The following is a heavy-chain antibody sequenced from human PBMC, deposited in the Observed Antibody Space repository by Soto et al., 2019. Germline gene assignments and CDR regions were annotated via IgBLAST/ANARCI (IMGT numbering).Heavy chain of an antibody. V-gene: IGHV1-8*01. Sequence: GASVKVSCKASGYTFTSYDINWVRQATGQGLEWMGWMNPNSGNTGYAQKFQGRVTMTRNTSISTAYMELSSLRSGDTAVYYCARATPGPVVVPILWWAGPKKDAFDIWGQGTMVTVSS. CDR1: GYTFTSYD. CDR3: ARATPGPVVVPILWWAGPKKDAFDI. CDR2: MNPNSGNT. D-gene: IGHD2-21*01. J-gene: IGHJ3*02.